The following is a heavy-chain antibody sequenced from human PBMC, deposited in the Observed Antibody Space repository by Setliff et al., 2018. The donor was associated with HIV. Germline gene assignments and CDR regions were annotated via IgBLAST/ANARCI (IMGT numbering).Heavy chain of an antibody. Sequence: SETLSLTCTVSGGSISTYYWSWIRQPPGKGLEWIGSIYFTGSSDNNPSLKSRVTLSVDTSKHQFSLKLSSVTAADTAVYYCARVQLAYAAFDVWGQGTMVTVSS. V-gene: IGHV4-59*01. CDR2: IYFTGSS. CDR3: ARVQLAYAAFDV. D-gene: IGHD2-2*01. J-gene: IGHJ3*01. CDR1: GGSISTYY.